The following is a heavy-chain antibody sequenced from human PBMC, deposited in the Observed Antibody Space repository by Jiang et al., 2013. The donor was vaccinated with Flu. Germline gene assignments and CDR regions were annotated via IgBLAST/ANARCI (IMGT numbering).Heavy chain of an antibody. J-gene: IGHJ4*02. D-gene: IGHD1-1*01. CDR1: GLTFSGYP. V-gene: IGHV3-30-3*01. Sequence: VQLVESGGGVVQSGRSLRLSCAASGLTFSGYPLHWVRQAPGKGLEWVAGITFDGSFKYYGDSVQGRFTISRDNSKNTVYLQMGSLRAEDTALYYCARDEGYNFRRTYFDYWGQGTLVTVSS. CDR3: ARDEGYNFRRTYFDY. CDR2: ITFDGSFK.